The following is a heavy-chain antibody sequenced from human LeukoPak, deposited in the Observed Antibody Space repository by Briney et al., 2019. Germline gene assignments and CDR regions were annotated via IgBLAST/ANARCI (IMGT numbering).Heavy chain of an antibody. CDR3: ARDLYSSSWLDAFDI. Sequence: PGRSLRLSCAASGFTFSSYWMSWVCHAPGKGLECVANIKQDGSEQYYVDSVKGRFTISRDNAKNSLYLQMNSLRAEDTAVYYCARDLYSSSWLDAFDIWGQGTMVTVSS. CDR1: GFTFSSYW. D-gene: IGHD6-13*01. V-gene: IGHV3-7*01. CDR2: IKQDGSEQ. J-gene: IGHJ3*02.